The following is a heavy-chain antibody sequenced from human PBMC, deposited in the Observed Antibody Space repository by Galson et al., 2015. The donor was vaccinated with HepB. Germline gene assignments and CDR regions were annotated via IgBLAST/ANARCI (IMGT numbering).Heavy chain of an antibody. J-gene: IGHJ4*02. CDR2: TIPIFGFT. V-gene: IGHV1-69*13. D-gene: IGHD4-17*01. CDR1: GGTFSSYA. Sequence: SVKVSCKASGGTFSSYAISWVRQAPGQGLEWMGGTIPIFGFTTYAQKFQGRVTITADESTSTANMELSSLRSEDTAVYYCARSMTTVTTGGFDYWGQGTLVTVSS. CDR3: ARSMTTVTTGGFDY.